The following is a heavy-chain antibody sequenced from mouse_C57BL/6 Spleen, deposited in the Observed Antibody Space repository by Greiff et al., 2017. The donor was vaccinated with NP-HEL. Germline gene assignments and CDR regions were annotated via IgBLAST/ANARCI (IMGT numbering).Heavy chain of an antibody. V-gene: IGHV1-69*01. Sequence: QVQLKQPGAELVMPGASVKLSCKASGYTFTSYWMHWVKQRPGQGLEWIGEIDPSDSYTNYNQKFKGKSTLTVDKSSSTAYMQLSSLTSEDSAVYYCAGGDYYGSSYGYFDVWGTGTTVTVSS. CDR1: GYTFTSYW. D-gene: IGHD1-1*01. CDR3: AGGDYYGSSYGYFDV. J-gene: IGHJ1*03. CDR2: IDPSDSYT.